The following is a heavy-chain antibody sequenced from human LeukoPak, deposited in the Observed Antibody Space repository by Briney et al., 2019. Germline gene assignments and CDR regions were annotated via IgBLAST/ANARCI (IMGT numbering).Heavy chain of an antibody. CDR1: GYSISSGYY. J-gene: IGHJ4*02. Sequence: PSETLSLTCAVSGYSISSGYYWGWIRQPPGKGLEWIGSIYHSGSTYYNPSLKSRVTISVDTSKNQFSLKLSSVTAADTAVYYCARLRANYDFWTDYWGQGTLVTVSS. CDR2: IYHSGST. V-gene: IGHV4-38-2*01. D-gene: IGHD3-3*01. CDR3: ARLRANYDFWTDY.